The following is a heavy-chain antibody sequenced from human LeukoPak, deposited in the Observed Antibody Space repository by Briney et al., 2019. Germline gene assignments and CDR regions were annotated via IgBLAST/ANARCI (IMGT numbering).Heavy chain of an antibody. Sequence: SVKVSCKASGRTFISYAISWVRQAPGQGVEWMGRIIPIFGTANYAQRFQGRVTITTDESTSTAYMELSSLRSEDTAVYYCARSGSYSPADFDYWGQGTLVTVSS. V-gene: IGHV1-69*05. J-gene: IGHJ4*02. CDR3: ARSGSYSPADFDY. D-gene: IGHD1-26*01. CDR2: IIPIFGTA. CDR1: GRTFISYA.